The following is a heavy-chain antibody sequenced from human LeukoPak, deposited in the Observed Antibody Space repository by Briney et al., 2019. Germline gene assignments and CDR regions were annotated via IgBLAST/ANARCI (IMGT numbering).Heavy chain of an antibody. D-gene: IGHD1-26*01. J-gene: IGHJ6*01. CDR1: GFSFRGYG. CDR3: AKMKGHPLPKYYMDV. CDR2: ISGSGDNT. V-gene: IGHV3-23*01. Sequence: GGSLRLSCVASGFSFRGYGMHWVRRTPGKGLEWVSGISGSGDNTLYADSVKGRFTISRDNSKNTLYLEMNSLRAEDTAIYYCAKMKGHPLPKYYMDVWGQGTTVTVSS.